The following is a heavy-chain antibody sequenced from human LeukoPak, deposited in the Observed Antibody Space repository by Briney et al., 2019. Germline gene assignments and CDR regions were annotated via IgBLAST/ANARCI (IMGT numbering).Heavy chain of an antibody. CDR3: ARINSGWLDY. D-gene: IGHD6-19*01. V-gene: IGHV3-66*01. CDR2: IYSGGST. Sequence: GGSLRLSCAASGFTFSDYYMSWIRQAPGKGLEWVSVIYSGGSTYYADSVKGRFTISRDNSKNTLYLQMNSLRAEDTAVYYCARINSGWLDYWGQGTLVTVSS. J-gene: IGHJ4*02. CDR1: GFTFSDYY.